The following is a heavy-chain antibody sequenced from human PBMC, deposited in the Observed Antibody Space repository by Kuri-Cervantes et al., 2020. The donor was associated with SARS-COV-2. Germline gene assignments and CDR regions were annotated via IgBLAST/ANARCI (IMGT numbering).Heavy chain of an antibody. CDR1: GGSFSGYY. J-gene: IGHJ6*03. V-gene: IGHV4-34*01. CDR3: AKNYGDYVIYYYYYMDV. Sequence: SETLSLTCPVYGGSFSGYYWSWIRQPPGKGLEWIGEINHSGSTNYNPSLKSRVTISVDTSKNQFSLKLSSVTAADTAVYYCAKNYGDYVIYYYYYMDVWGKGTMVTVSS. D-gene: IGHD4-17*01. CDR2: INHSGST.